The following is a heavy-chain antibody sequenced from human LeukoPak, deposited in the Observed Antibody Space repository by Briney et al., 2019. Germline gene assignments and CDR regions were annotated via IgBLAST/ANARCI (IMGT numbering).Heavy chain of an antibody. Sequence: ASVKVSCKASGYTFTGYYMHWVRQALGQGLEWMGWINPNSGGTNYAQKFQGRVTMTRDTSISTAYMELSRLRSDDTAVYYCARDYYDSSGFDYWGQGTLVTVSS. CDR2: INPNSGGT. D-gene: IGHD3-22*01. CDR3: ARDYYDSSGFDY. CDR1: GYTFTGYY. J-gene: IGHJ4*02. V-gene: IGHV1-2*02.